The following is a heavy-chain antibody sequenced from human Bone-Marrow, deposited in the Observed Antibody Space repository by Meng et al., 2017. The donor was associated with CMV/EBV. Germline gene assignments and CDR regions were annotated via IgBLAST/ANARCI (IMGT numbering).Heavy chain of an antibody. J-gene: IGHJ4*02. CDR3: ARDSYNWNYGGIRALYHFDY. Sequence: GESLKISCAASGFTFSHSSMNWVRQAPGKGLEWVSSISSSSGYIYYADSVRGRFTISRDNAKNSLYLQMNSLRAEDTAVYYCARDSYNWNYGGIRALYHFDYWGQGTLVTVSS. D-gene: IGHD1-7*01. CDR1: GFTFSHSS. V-gene: IGHV3-21*01. CDR2: ISSSSGYI.